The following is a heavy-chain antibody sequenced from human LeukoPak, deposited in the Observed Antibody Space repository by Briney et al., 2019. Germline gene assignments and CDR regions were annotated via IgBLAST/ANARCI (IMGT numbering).Heavy chain of an antibody. V-gene: IGHV3-7*01. D-gene: IGHD2-15*01. Sequence: PGGSLRLSCAVSGLRLSSYWMTWVREARGKGLEWVANIDAEGGKKNLLESVWGRFTISRDNAENSLYLQMNSLRVEDTAVYYCARDLNVETSSGWYDAFDIWGQGTMVTVSS. J-gene: IGHJ3*02. CDR2: IDAEGGKK. CDR3: ARDLNVETSSGWYDAFDI. CDR1: GLRLSSYW.